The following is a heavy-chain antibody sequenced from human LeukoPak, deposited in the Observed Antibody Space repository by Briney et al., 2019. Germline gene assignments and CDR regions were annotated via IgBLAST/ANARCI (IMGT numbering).Heavy chain of an antibody. V-gene: IGHV3-48*03. Sequence: GGSLRLSCAASGFTFSSYELNWVRQAPGKGLEWVSYISSSGSTIYYADSVKGRFTISRDNAKNSLYLQMNSLRAEDTAVYYCAREGELTAYFDYWGQGTLVTVSS. CDR2: ISSSGSTI. D-gene: IGHD1-26*01. J-gene: IGHJ4*02. CDR3: AREGELTAYFDY. CDR1: GFTFSSYE.